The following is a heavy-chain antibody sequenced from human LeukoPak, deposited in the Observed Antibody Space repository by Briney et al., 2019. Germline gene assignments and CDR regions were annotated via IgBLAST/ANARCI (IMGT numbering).Heavy chain of an antibody. CDR2: IYTSGST. Sequence: PSETLSLTCTVSGDSISGYYWSWIRQPPGEGLEWIGYIYTSGSTNYNPSLKGRVTMSVDTSKNQFSLKLSPVTAADMAVYYCARKYCSSVRCYDYFDYWGQGPLVTVSS. D-gene: IGHD2-2*01. CDR3: ARKYCSSVRCYDYFDY. CDR1: GDSISGYY. V-gene: IGHV4-4*08. J-gene: IGHJ4*02.